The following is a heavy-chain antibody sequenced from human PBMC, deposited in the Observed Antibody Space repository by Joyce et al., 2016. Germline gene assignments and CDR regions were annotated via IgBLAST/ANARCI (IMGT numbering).Heavy chain of an antibody. CDR3: ARSPSSGYTWYSSVYFDY. V-gene: IGHV4-31*03. J-gene: IGHJ4*02. CDR2: IHHTGST. Sequence: VQLQESGPGLVKPSQTLSITCTVSGASISGGGYLLGWIRQPPDKGLEGIGYIHHTGSTYIKPSLRSRITTSVYTSKNEVSLKVYSVTAADTAIYYCARSPSSGYTWYSSVYFDYWGQGTLVTVSS. CDR1: GASISGGGYL. D-gene: IGHD3-22*01.